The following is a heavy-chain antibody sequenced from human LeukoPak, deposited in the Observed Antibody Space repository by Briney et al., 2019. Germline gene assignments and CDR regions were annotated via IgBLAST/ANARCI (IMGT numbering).Heavy chain of an antibody. CDR3: ARAGYSGSDFSV. CDR1: GGSFSSYY. J-gene: IGHJ6*04. CDR2: IYYSGST. V-gene: IGHV4-59*01. D-gene: IGHD5-12*01. Sequence: SETLSLTCTLSGGSFSSYYWSWIRQPPGKGLEWIGYIYYSGSTNYNPSLKSRVTISVDTSKNQFSLKLSSMTATDTAVYYCARAGYSGSDFSVWGKGSTVTVSS.